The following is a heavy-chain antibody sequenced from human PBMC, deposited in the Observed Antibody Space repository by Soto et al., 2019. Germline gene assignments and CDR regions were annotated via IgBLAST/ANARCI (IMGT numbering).Heavy chain of an antibody. V-gene: IGHV4-39*02. CDR3: VGISTYSYPIDV. J-gene: IGHJ6*02. D-gene: IGHD2-21*01. CDR1: GGPISRSTYY. Sequence: PSETLSLTCTVSGGPISRSTYYWGRVRQPPGQGLEWSGNIYDGGTTYYNPSLKSRVTTSVDTSTNPFPLRVTPVTAAETSTYYCVGISTYSYPIDVWGQGTTVTVSS. CDR2: IYDGGTT.